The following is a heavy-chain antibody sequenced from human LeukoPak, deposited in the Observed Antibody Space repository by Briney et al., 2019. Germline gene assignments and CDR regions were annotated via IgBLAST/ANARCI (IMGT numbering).Heavy chain of an antibody. Sequence: GESLEISCKGSGYSFTSFWNGWVRQIPGKGLDWMGIIYRGDSDTRYRPFCQGQVTFSASKSISPAYLQWTSLKASGTASYYFARSLDYGGNVSLCDLWGERPLVSVP. CDR1: GYSFTSFW. CDR2: IYRGDSDT. V-gene: IGHV5-51*01. D-gene: IGHD4-23*01. CDR3: ARSLDYGGNVSLCDL. J-gene: IGHJ5*02.